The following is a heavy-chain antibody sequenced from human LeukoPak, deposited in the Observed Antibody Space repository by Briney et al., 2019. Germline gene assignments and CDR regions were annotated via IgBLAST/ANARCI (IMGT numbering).Heavy chain of an antibody. CDR3: ARDRSGSYYYYYYYMDV. J-gene: IGHJ6*03. V-gene: IGHV1-18*04. CDR1: GYTFTGYY. CDR2: ISAYNGNT. Sequence: ASVKVSCKASGYTFTGYYMHWVRQAPGQGLEWMGWISAYNGNTNYAQKLQGRVTMTTDTSTSTAYMELRSLRSDDTAVYYCARDRSGSYYYYYYYMDVWGKGTTVTVSS. D-gene: IGHD1-26*01.